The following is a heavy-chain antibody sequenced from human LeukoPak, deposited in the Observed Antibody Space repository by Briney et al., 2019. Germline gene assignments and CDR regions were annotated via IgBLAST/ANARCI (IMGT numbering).Heavy chain of an antibody. CDR1: GFSFSDHE. V-gene: IGHV3-74*01. J-gene: IGHJ6*02. CDR3: ARHLPRSAMDV. Sequence: GGSLRLSCAASGFSFSDHEMNWVRQAPGKGLVWASRISSDGISTSYADSVKGRFTISRDNAKSTLYLQMNSLRAEDTAVYYCARHLPRSAMDVWGQGTTVTVSS. D-gene: IGHD1-26*01. CDR2: ISSDGIST.